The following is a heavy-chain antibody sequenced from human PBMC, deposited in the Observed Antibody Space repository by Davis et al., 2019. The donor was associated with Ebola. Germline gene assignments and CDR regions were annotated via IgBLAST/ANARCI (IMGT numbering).Heavy chain of an antibody. Sequence: GESLKIPCTVSGLIFSTYSMNRVRQAEGTGLEWVSSISSSSTYIYYADSVKGRFTVSRDNAKNSLFLQMNSLRVEDTAVYHCAREVEGRITIFGVVTSTGHLDVSGKGTTVTVSS. CDR3: AREVEGRITIFGVVTSTGHLDV. CDR2: ISSSSTYI. V-gene: IGHV3-21*06. J-gene: IGHJ6*04. CDR1: GLIFSTYS. D-gene: IGHD3-3*01.